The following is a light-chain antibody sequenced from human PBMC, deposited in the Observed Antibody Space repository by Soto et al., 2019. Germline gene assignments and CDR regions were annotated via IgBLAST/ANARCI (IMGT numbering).Light chain of an antibody. CDR3: SSYTSSSTLGV. CDR1: SSDVGGYNY. V-gene: IGLV2-14*01. J-gene: IGLJ2*01. Sequence: QSALTQPASVSWSPGQSITISYTGTSSDVGGYNYVSWYQQHPGKAPKLMIYDVSNRPSAVSNRFSGSKSGNTASLTISGLQAEDEADYYCSSYTSSSTLGVFGGGTKLTVL. CDR2: DVS.